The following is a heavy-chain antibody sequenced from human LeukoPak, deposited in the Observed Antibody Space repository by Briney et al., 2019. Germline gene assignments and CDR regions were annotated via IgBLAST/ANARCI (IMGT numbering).Heavy chain of an antibody. J-gene: IGHJ4*02. CDR1: DFSFITYA. V-gene: IGHV3-23*01. CDR2: ISGGGDAT. Sequence: GGSLRLSCAASDFSFITYAMSWVRQAPGKGLEWVSTISGGGDATYYADSVKGRFTISRDNSKNTLYLQMNSLRAEDTAVYYCAKSAWDYWGQGTLVTVSS. CDR3: AKSAWDY.